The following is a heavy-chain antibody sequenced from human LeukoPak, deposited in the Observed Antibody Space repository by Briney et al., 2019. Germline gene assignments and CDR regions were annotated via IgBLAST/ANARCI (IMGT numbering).Heavy chain of an antibody. D-gene: IGHD3-9*01. V-gene: IGHV3-30-3*01. J-gene: IGHJ4*02. CDR3: AKEGVDGYFDY. Sequence: PGGSLRLSCAASGFTFSSYAMHWVRQAPGKGLEWVAVISYDGSNKYYADSVKGRFTISRDNSKNTLYLQMNSLRAEDTAVYYCAKEGVDGYFDYWGQGTLVTVSS. CDR1: GFTFSSYA. CDR2: ISYDGSNK.